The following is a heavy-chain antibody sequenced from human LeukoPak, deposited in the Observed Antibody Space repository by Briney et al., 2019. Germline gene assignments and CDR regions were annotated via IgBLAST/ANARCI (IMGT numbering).Heavy chain of an antibody. V-gene: IGHV1-69*13. CDR1: GGTFSSYA. CDR3: ASEGPYYYDSSGYYDY. D-gene: IGHD3-22*01. CDR2: IIPIFGTA. J-gene: IGHJ4*02. Sequence: ASVKVSCKASGGTFSSYAISWVRQAPGQGLEWMGGIIPIFGTANYAQKFQGRVTITADESTSTAYMELSNLRSEDTAVYYCASEGPYYYDSSGYYDYWGQGTLVTVSS.